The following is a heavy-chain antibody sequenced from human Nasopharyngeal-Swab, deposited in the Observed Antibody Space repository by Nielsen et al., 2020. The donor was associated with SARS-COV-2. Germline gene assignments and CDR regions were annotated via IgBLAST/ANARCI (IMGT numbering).Heavy chain of an antibody. J-gene: IGHJ2*01. CDR2: IYTSRST. CDR1: GYSISSGYY. CDR3: ARDRVYCGGDCYHWYFDL. D-gene: IGHD2-21*01. Sequence: LRLSCAVSGYSISSGYYWGWIRQPAGKGLEWIGRIYTSRSTNYNPSLKSRVTISVDTSKNQFSLKLSSVTAADTAVYYCARDRVYCGGDCYHWYFDLWGRGTLVTVSS. V-gene: IGHV4-61*02.